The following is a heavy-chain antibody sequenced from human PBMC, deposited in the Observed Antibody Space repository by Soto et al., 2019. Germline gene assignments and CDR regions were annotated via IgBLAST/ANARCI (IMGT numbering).Heavy chain of an antibody. Sequence: GGSLRLSCAASGFTFSSYSMNWVRQAPGKGLEWVSYISSSSSTIYYADSVKGRFTISRDDSTDTLYLQMNSLKTEDTAVYYCTRGRIEGGNSPGYWGQGTLVTVSS. CDR1: GFTFSSYS. V-gene: IGHV3-48*01. D-gene: IGHD1-26*01. CDR3: TRGRIEGGNSPGY. CDR2: ISSSSSTI. J-gene: IGHJ4*02.